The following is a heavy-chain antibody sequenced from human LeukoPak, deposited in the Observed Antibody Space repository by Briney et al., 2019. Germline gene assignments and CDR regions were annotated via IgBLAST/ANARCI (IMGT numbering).Heavy chain of an antibody. CDR1: GLAFSSYA. Sequence: GGSLRLSCAASGLAFSSYAMGWVCQAPRKGLGRGSVISYEGSNKYSADSVKGRFTISRDNSKNSLYLQMISLRAEDTAVYYCARRYSSSWYSGYYYYGMDVWGQGTTVTVAS. V-gene: IGHV3-30*04. J-gene: IGHJ6*02. D-gene: IGHD6-13*01. CDR3: ARRYSSSWYSGYYYYGMDV. CDR2: ISYEGSNK.